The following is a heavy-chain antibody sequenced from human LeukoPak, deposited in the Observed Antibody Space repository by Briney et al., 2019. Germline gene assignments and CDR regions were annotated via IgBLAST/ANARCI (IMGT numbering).Heavy chain of an antibody. Sequence: GGSLRLSCAASGFTFSSYSMNWVRQAPGKGLEWVSSISSSSSYIYYADSVKGRFTISRDNAKNSLYLQMNSLRAEDTAVYYCARDRTGYYGSGSYYIGAFDIWGQGTMVTVSS. CDR2: ISSSSSYI. CDR1: GFTFSSYS. D-gene: IGHD3-10*01. J-gene: IGHJ3*02. V-gene: IGHV3-21*01. CDR3: ARDRTGYYGSGSYYIGAFDI.